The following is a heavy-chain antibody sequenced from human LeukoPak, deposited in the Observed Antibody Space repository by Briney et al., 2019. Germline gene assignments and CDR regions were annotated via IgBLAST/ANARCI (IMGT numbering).Heavy chain of an antibody. J-gene: IGHJ3*02. CDR2: FHPEDGET. D-gene: IGHD3-22*01. CDR3: ATGVDYYDSRFPI. V-gene: IGHV1-24*01. CDR1: GYILSALS. Sequence: ASVKVSCKVSGYILSALSMHWVRQTPGKGLEWMGGFHPEDGETIYAQKFQGRVTMTEDTSTDTAHMELSSLRSEDTAVYYCATGVDYYDSRFPIWGQGTMVTVSS.